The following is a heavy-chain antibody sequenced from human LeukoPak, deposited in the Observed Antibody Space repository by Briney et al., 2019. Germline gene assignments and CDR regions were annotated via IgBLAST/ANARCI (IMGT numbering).Heavy chain of an antibody. D-gene: IGHD1-26*01. CDR3: ARETIEGAPAGGHYFDY. CDR1: GFTFSSYA. CDR2: ISYDGSNK. J-gene: IGHJ4*02. V-gene: IGHV3-30-3*01. Sequence: GGSLRLSCAASGFTFSSYAMHWVRQAPGKGLEWVAVISYDGSNKYYADSVKGRFTISRDNSKNTLYLQMNSLRAEDTAVYYCARETIEGAPAGGHYFDYWGQGTLVTVSS.